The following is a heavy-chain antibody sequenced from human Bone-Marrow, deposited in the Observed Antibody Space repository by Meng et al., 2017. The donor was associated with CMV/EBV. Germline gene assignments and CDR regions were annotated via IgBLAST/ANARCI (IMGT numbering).Heavy chain of an antibody. CDR2: ISSSGSTT. D-gene: IGHD1-26*01. CDR3: ARERTGIEGRWFDP. J-gene: IGHJ5*02. CDR1: GFTFSSYE. V-gene: IGHV3-48*03. Sequence: GESLKIPCSASGFTFSSYEMNWVRQAPGKGLEWVSYISSSGSTTYYADSVKGRFTISRDNAKNSLYVQMNSLRAEDTAVYYCARERTGIEGRWFDPWGQGTLVTVSS.